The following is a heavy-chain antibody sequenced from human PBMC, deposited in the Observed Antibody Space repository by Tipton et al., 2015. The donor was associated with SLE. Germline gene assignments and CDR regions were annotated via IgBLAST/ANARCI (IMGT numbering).Heavy chain of an antibody. CDR1: GGSISNHH. CDR2: LYTSGST. CDR3: ARGSDGEYVRYFDV. J-gene: IGHJ2*01. Sequence: TLSLTCTVSGGSISNHHWSWIRQSAGNRLEWIGRLYTSGSTNYNPSLQSRASTSLDTSKNQFSLKLSSVTAADTAVYYCARGSDGEYVRYFDVWGPGTLVTVSS. D-gene: IGHD4-17*01. V-gene: IGHV4-4*07.